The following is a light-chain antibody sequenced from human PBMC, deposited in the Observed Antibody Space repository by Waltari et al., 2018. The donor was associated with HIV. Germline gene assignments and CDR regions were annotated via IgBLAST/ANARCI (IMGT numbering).Light chain of an antibody. CDR1: QGVSIN. Sequence: EVVMTQSPATLSVSPGERATLSCRASQGVSINLAWHQQKPGQAPRLRIYGASTRATGIPARFSGSGAGTEFTLTISSLQSEDFAVYYCQQYNDWPLTFGGGTKVEIK. CDR3: QQYNDWPLT. V-gene: IGKV3-15*01. CDR2: GAS. J-gene: IGKJ4*01.